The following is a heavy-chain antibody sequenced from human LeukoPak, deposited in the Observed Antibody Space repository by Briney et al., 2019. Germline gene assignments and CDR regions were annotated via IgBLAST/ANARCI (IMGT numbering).Heavy chain of an antibody. V-gene: IGHV3-23*01. D-gene: IGHD5-18*01. CDR3: AKGSGYSYGPLDAFDI. CDR2: ISGSGGST. CDR1: GFTFSSYA. J-gene: IGHJ3*02. Sequence: PGGSLRLSCAASGFTFSSYAMSWVRRAPGKGLEWVSAISGSGGSTYYADSVKGRFTISRDNSKNTLYLQMNSLRAEDTAVYYCAKGSGYSYGPLDAFDIWGQGTMVTVSS.